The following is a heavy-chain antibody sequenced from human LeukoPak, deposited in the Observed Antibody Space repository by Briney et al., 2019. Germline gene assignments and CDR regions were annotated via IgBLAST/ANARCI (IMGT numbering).Heavy chain of an antibody. CDR1: GFTFSNYW. CDR3: ATWRGYGYGLDY. V-gene: IGHV3-7*01. CDR2: IKHDGSQK. Sequence: PGGSLRLSCAVSGFTFSNYWMTWVRQAPGKGLECVANIKHDGSQKYYVDSVKGRFSISRDNAKNSLYLQMNSLRAEDTAVYYCATWRGYGYGLDYWGQGTLVTVSS. J-gene: IGHJ4*02. D-gene: IGHD5-18*01.